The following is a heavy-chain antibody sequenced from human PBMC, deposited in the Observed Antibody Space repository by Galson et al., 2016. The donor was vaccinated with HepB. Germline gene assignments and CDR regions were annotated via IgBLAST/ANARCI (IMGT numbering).Heavy chain of an antibody. J-gene: IGHJ4*02. CDR3: ARDDMTGYKYDYSLDY. Sequence: SVKVSCKASGYIFTAYGISWVRQAPGQGFEWMGWISVYNGNTNYAQKVQGRVTMTTDTSTSTAYMELRSLRSDDTAVYYCARDDMTGYKYDYSLDYWGQGTLVTVSS. CDR1: GYIFTAYG. D-gene: IGHD4-11*01. V-gene: IGHV1-18*01. CDR2: ISVYNGNT.